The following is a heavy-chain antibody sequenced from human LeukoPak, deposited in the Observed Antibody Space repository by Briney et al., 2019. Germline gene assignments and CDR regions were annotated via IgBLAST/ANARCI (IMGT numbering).Heavy chain of an antibody. D-gene: IGHD4-17*01. CDR1: GFTFDDYA. CDR3: AKDHHYAHHYYFDY. Sequence: GGSLRLSCAASGFTFDDYAMHWVRQAPGKGLEWVSGISWNSGSIGYADSVKGRFTISRDNAKNSLYLQMNSLRAEDTALYYCAKDHHYAHHYYFDYWGQGTLVTVSS. V-gene: IGHV3-9*01. J-gene: IGHJ4*02. CDR2: ISWNSGSI.